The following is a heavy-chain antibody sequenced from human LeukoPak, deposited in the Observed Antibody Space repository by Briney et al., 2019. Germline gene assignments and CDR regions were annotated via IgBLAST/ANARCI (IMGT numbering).Heavy chain of an antibody. CDR2: IYYSGST. Sequence: KPSETLSLTCTVSGGSISSYYWSWIRQSPGKGLEWIGYIYYSGSTNYNPSLKSRVTISVDTSKNQFSLKLSSVTAADTAVYYCARGREELWFGKGFDPWGQGALVTVSS. CDR3: ARGREELWFGKGFDP. V-gene: IGHV4-59*01. D-gene: IGHD3-10*01. J-gene: IGHJ5*02. CDR1: GGSISSYY.